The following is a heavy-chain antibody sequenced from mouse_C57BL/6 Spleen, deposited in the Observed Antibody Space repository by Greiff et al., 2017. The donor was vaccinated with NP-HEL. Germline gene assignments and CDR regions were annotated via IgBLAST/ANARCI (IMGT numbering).Heavy chain of an antibody. D-gene: IGHD1-1*01. J-gene: IGHJ4*01. CDR2: INPSNGGT. Sequence: VQLQQPGTELVKPGASGYTFTSYWMHWVKQRPGQGLEWIGNINPSNGGTNYNEKFKSKATLTVDKSSSTAYMQLSSLTSEDSAVYYCARLSYGAMDYWGQGTSVTVSS. CDR3: ARLSYGAMDY. V-gene: IGHV1-53*01. CDR1: GYTFTSYW.